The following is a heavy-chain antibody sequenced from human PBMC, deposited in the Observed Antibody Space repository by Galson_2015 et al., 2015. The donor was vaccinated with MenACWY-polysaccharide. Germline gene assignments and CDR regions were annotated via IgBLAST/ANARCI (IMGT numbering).Heavy chain of an antibody. CDR1: GYTFTSYD. CDR3: ARGRVPAAKTNWFDP. J-gene: IGHJ5*02. D-gene: IGHD2-2*01. CDR2: MNPNSGNT. V-gene: IGHV1-8*01. Sequence: SVKVSCKASGYTFTSYDINWVRQATGQGLEWVGWMNPNSGNTGYAQKFQGRVTMTRNTSISTAYMELSSLRSEDTAVYYCARGRVPAAKTNWFDPWGQGTLVTVSS.